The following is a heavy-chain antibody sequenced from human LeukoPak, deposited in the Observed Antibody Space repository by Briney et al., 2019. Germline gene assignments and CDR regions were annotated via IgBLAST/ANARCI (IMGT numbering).Heavy chain of an antibody. D-gene: IGHD4-23*01. J-gene: IGHJ2*01. CDR1: GGSISSNNW. V-gene: IGHV4-4*02. CDR2: IYDSGST. CDR3: ARSGNSWYFDL. Sequence: SGTLSLTCADSGGSISSNNWWSWVRQPPGKGLEWIGEIYDSGSTNYNPSLKSRVTISVDKSKNQFSLRLSSVTAADTAVYYCARSGNSWYFDLWGRGTLVTVSS.